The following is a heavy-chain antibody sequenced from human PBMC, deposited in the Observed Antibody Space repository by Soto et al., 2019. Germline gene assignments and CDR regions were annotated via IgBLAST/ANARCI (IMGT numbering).Heavy chain of an antibody. CDR1: GYTFTSYG. Sequence: AASVKVSCKASGYTFTSYGISWVRQAPGQGLEWMGWISAYNGNTNYAQKLQGRVTMTTDTSTSTAYMELRSLRSDDTAVYYCARAGLWWGDNWFDPWGQGTLVTVSS. CDR2: ISAYNGNT. D-gene: IGHD2-21*01. V-gene: IGHV1-18*04. CDR3: ARAGLWWGDNWFDP. J-gene: IGHJ5*02.